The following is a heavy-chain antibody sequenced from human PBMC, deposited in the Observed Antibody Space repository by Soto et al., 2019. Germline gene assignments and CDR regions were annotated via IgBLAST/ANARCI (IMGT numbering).Heavy chain of an antibody. CDR1: GGSISSGGYS. D-gene: IGHD5-12*01. CDR3: ARQADWLQIDY. CDR2: IYHSGST. J-gene: IGHJ4*02. Sequence: SETLSLTCAVSGGSISSGGYSWSWIRQPPGKGLEWIGYIYHSGSTYYNPSLKSRVTISVDTSKNQFSLKLSSVTAADTAVYYCARQADWLQIDYWGQGTLVTVS. V-gene: IGHV4-30-2*01.